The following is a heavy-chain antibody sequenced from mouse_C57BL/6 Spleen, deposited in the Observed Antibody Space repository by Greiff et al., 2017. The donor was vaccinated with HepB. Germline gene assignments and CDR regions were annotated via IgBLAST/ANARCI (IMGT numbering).Heavy chain of an antibody. CDR1: GYTFTSYW. V-gene: IGHV1-59*01. Sequence: VKLVESGAELVRPGTSVKLSCKASGYTFTSYWMHWVKQRPGQGLEWIGVIDPSDSYTNYNQKFKGKATLTVDTSSSTAYMQLSSLTSEDSAVYYCAISAFWGQGTTLTVSS. J-gene: IGHJ2*01. CDR3: AISAF. CDR2: IDPSDSYT.